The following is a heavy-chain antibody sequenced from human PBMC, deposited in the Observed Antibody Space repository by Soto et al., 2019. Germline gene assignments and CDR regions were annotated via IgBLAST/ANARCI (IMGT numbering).Heavy chain of an antibody. J-gene: IGHJ4*02. CDR2: IFYDGRT. D-gene: IGHD3-3*01. CDR3: AGEERSGYSVADY. CDR1: GYSISSGGYY. Sequence: QVQLQETGPGLVKPSQTLSLTCTVYGYSISSGGYYWSWIRQFPGRGLEWIGYIFYDGRTGYNPSLKSRISISVDSSKNQVSLRLSSVTAADTAVYFGAGEERSGYSVADYWGQGTLVTVAS. V-gene: IGHV4-31*03.